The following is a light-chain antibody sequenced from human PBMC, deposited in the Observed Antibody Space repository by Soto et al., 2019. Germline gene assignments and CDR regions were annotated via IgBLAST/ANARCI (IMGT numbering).Light chain of an antibody. Sequence: DIQMTQSPSTLPASVGDRVPLTCRASQRISRWLAWYQRKPGKAPKLLIYTASSIGCGVPSWFSGSGSGTEFTLTISSLQPDYFATYYCQQYSTYSATFGGGTKVDIK. V-gene: IGKV1-5*03. J-gene: IGKJ4*01. CDR2: TAS. CDR3: QQYSTYSAT. CDR1: QRISRW.